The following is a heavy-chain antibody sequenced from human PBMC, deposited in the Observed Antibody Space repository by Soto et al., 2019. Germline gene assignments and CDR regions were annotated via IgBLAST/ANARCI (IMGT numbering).Heavy chain of an antibody. Sequence: PSETLSLTCTVSGASINSYYWNWIRQPPGKGLEWIGYIDYSRNTNYNPSLKSRVSISVDTSKNQFSLKLSSVTAADTAVYYCARGVRSSSWYDSWFDPWGQGTLVTVSS. CDR2: IDYSRNT. V-gene: IGHV4-59*01. D-gene: IGHD6-13*01. J-gene: IGHJ5*02. CDR3: ARGVRSSSWYDSWFDP. CDR1: GASINSYY.